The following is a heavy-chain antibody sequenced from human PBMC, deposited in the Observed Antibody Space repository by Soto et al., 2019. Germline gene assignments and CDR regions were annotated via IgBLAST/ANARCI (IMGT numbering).Heavy chain of an antibody. V-gene: IGHV4-30-4*01. CDR3: ARDCISTSCYALDAFDI. CDR2: IYYSGST. Sequence: QVQLQESGPGLVKPSQTLSLTCTVSGGSISSGDYYWSWIRQPPGKGLEWIGYIYYSGSTYYNPSLKSRVTISVDTSKNQFSLKLSSVTAADTAVYYCARDCISTSCYALDAFDIWGQGTMVTVSS. CDR1: GGSISSGDYY. D-gene: IGHD2-2*01. J-gene: IGHJ3*02.